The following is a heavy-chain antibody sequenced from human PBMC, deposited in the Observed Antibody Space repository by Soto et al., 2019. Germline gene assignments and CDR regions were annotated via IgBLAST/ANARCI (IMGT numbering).Heavy chain of an antibody. Sequence: QVQLVESGGGVVQPGRSLRLSCAASGFTFSSYAMHWVRQAPGKGLEWVAVISYDGSNKYYADSVKGRFTISRDNSKNTLYLQMNSLRAEDTAVYYCATEDGGGRHRDYWGQGTLVTVSS. D-gene: IGHD2-15*01. CDR1: GFTFSSYA. J-gene: IGHJ4*02. V-gene: IGHV3-30-3*01. CDR2: ISYDGSNK. CDR3: ATEDGGGRHRDY.